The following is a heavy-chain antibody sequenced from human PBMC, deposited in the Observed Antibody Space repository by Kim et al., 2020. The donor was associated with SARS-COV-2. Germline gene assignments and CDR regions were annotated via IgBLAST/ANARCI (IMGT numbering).Heavy chain of an antibody. CDR1: GYSFTSYW. CDR2: IYPGDSDT. D-gene: IGHD2-2*01. J-gene: IGHJ4*02. Sequence: GESLKISCKGSGYSFTSYWIGWVRQMPGKGLEWMGIIYPGDSDTRYSPSFQGQVTISVDKSISTAYLQWSSLKASDTAMYYCARLLLGYCSSTSCYGGGFDYWGQGTLVTVSS. CDR3: ARLLLGYCSSTSCYGGGFDY. V-gene: IGHV5-51*01.